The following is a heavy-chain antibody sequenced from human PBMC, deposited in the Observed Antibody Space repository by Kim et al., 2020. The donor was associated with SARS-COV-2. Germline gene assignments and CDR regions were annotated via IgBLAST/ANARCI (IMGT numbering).Heavy chain of an antibody. D-gene: IGHD2-15*01. CDR3: ARGGSRSYYYYYGMDV. CDR1: GGSISSYY. CDR2: IYYSGST. J-gene: IGHJ6*02. V-gene: IGHV4-59*13. Sequence: SETLSLTCTVSGGSISSYYWSWIRQPPGKGLEWIGYIYYSGSTNYNPSLKSRVTISVDTSKNQFSLKLSSVTAADTAVYYCARGGSRSYYYYYGMDVWGQGTTVTVSS.